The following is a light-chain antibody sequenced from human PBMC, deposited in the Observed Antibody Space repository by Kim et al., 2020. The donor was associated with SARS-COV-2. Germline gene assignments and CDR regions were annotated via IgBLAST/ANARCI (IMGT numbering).Light chain of an antibody. Sequence: EIVLSQSPGTLSLSPGERATLSCRASQSVDSRYLAWFQQKPGQAPRLLLYGQSNRATGIPDRFSGSGSGTDFTLTISRLEPEDFAVYYCHQFANSPLTFGGGTKVDIK. J-gene: IGKJ4*01. V-gene: IGKV3-20*01. CDR2: GQS. CDR1: QSVDSRY. CDR3: HQFANSPLT.